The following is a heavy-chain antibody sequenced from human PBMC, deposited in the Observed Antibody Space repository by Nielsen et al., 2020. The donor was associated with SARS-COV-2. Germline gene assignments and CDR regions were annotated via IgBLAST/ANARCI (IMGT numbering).Heavy chain of an antibody. V-gene: IGHV3-23*01. J-gene: IGHJ6*02. CDR2: ITSGGGSP. CDR3: AKDLQDAWSDRVMDV. D-gene: IGHD3-16*01. Sequence: GESLKISCAASGFTFSTYAMSWVRQAPGKGLEWVSAITSGGGSPYYADSVKGRLTISRDNSKNILALQMSSLRAEDTAVYYCAKDLQDAWSDRVMDVWGQGTSVTVSS. CDR1: GFTFSTYA.